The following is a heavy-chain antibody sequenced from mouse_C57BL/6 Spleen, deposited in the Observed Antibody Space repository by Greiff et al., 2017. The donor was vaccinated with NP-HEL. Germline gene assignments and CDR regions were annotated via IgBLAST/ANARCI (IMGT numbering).Heavy chain of an antibody. Sequence: VQLQQSGPELVKPGASVKMSCKASGYTFTDYNMHWVKQSHGKSLEWIGYINPNNGGTSYNQKFKGKATLPVNKSSSTAYMELRSLTSEDSAVYYCARGEILRSWFAYWGQGTLVTVSA. CDR2: INPNNGGT. V-gene: IGHV1-22*01. CDR3: ARGEILRSWFAY. J-gene: IGHJ3*01. CDR1: GYTFTDYN. D-gene: IGHD1-1*01.